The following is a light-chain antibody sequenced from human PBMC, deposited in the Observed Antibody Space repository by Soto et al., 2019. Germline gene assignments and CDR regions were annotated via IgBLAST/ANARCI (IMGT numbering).Light chain of an antibody. CDR2: GAS. CDR1: QSVSNNY. V-gene: IGKV3-20*01. Sequence: EIVLTQSPGTLSLSPGERATLSCRASQSVSNNYLAWYQQKPGQAPRLLIYGASNRATGVPARFSGSGSGTDFTLTISRLEPEDFAVYYCQQYGSSPLTFGGGTKVDIK. J-gene: IGKJ4*01. CDR3: QQYGSSPLT.